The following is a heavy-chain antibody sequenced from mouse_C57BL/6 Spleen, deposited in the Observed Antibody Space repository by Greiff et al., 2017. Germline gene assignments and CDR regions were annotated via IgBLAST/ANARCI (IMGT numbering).Heavy chain of an antibody. D-gene: IGHD3-2*02. J-gene: IGHJ4*01. CDR1: GFTFSDYG. CDR3: ARQLRLRHYYAMDY. V-gene: IGHV5-17*01. Sequence: EVKLVESGGGLVKPGGSLKLSCAASGFTFSDYGMHWVRQAPEKGLEWVAYISSGSSTIYYADTVKGRCTISRDNAKNTLFLQMTSLRSEDTAMYYCARQLRLRHYYAMDYWGQGTSVTVSS. CDR2: ISSGSSTI.